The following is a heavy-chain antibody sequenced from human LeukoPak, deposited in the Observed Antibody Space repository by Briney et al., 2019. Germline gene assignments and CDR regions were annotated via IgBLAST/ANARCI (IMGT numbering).Heavy chain of an antibody. D-gene: IGHD3-10*02. V-gene: IGHV4-39*01. J-gene: IGHJ4*02. CDR3: ASSDMFRVFYFDY. CDR1: GASIRSSNYF. CDR2: IFHSGST. Sequence: SATLSLTCTVSGASIRSSNYFWGWIRQAPGKGLEWIGNIFHSGSTTYNPSLKSRVTISVDTSKNQFSLKLSSVTAADTAVYYCASSDMFRVFYFDYWGQGSLVTVSS.